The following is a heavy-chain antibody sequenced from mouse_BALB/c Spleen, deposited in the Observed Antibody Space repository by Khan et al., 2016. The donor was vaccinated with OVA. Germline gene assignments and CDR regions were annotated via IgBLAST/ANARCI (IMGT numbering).Heavy chain of an antibody. D-gene: IGHD1-3*01. Sequence: VQLVESGAELAKPGASVKMSCKASGYTFTSYWMHWIKQRPGQGLEWIGYINPTSGYTDYNQKFKDKATLTADKSSSTAYMQLSSLTSDDSAVYYCARDIIDYWGQGTALTVSS. CDR2: INPTSGYT. CDR1: GYTFTSYW. V-gene: IGHV1-7*01. CDR3: ARDIIDY. J-gene: IGHJ2*01.